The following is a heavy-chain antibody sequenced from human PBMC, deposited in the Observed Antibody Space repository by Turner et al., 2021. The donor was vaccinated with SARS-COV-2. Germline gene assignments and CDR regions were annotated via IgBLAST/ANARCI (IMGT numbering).Heavy chain of an antibody. CDR3: ARAVWVRGVRMDV. CDR1: GGSFSGYY. J-gene: IGHJ6*04. CDR2: IIHSGST. V-gene: IGHV4-34*12. D-gene: IGHD3-10*01. Sequence: QVQLQQWGAGLLKPSETLSLTCAVYGGSFSGYYWSWIRQPPGKGLEWIGEIIHSGSTNYNTSLKSRVTISVDTSKNQFSLKLSSVTAADTAVYYCARAVWVRGVRMDVWGKGTTVTVSS.